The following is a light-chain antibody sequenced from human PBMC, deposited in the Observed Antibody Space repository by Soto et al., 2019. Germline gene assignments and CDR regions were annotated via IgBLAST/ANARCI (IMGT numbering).Light chain of an antibody. Sequence: RTCRAGQGVTTNFAWYQQKSGQSPRLLIYDVSIRATGVPARFSATGSETDFTHTISGLQSGDSAVYFCQQYNNWPFSFGQGTRLEIK. CDR2: DVS. V-gene: IGKV3-15*01. J-gene: IGKJ5*01. CDR3: QQYNNWPFS. CDR1: QGVTTN.